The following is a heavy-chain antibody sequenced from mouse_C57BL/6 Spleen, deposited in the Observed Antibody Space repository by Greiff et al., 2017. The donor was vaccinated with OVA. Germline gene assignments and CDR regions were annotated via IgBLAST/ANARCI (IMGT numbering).Heavy chain of an antibody. D-gene: IGHD2-3*01. CDR1: GYSITSGYY. CDR2: ISYDGSN. V-gene: IGHV3-6*01. Sequence: VQLKESGPGLVKPSQSLSLTCSVTGYSITSGYYWNWIRQFPGNKLEWMGYISYDGSNNYNPSLKNRISITRDTSKNQFFLKLNSVTTEDTATYYCAREWIFDGYYFDYWGQGTTLTVSS. CDR3: AREWIFDGYYFDY. J-gene: IGHJ2*01.